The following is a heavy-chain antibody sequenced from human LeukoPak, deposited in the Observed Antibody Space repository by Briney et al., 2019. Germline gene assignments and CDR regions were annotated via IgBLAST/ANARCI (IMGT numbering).Heavy chain of an antibody. D-gene: IGHD6-19*01. CDR3: ARARDSGWYMSKTPYYFDY. CDR2: IYHSGST. V-gene: IGHV4-30-2*01. J-gene: IGHJ4*02. Sequence: PSETLSLTCAVSGGSISSGGYSWSWIRQPPGKGLEWIGYIYHSGSTYYNPSLKSRVTISVDRSKNQFSLKLSSVTAADTAVYYCARARDSGWYMSKTPYYFDYWGQGTLVTVSS. CDR1: GGSISSGGYS.